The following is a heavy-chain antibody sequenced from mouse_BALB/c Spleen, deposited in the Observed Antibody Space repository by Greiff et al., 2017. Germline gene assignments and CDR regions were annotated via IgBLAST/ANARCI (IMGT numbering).Heavy chain of an antibody. J-gene: IGHJ4*01. CDR1: GDSITSGY. V-gene: IGHV3-8*02. CDR3: ARLDYGGNYAMDY. D-gene: IGHD1-1*01. CDR2: ISYSGST. Sequence: EVKLEESGPSLVKPSQTLSLTCSVTGDSITSGYWNWIRKFPGNKLEYMGYISYSGSTYYNPSLKSRISITRDTSKNQYYLQLNSVTTEDTATYYCARLDYGGNYAMDYWGQGTSVTVSS.